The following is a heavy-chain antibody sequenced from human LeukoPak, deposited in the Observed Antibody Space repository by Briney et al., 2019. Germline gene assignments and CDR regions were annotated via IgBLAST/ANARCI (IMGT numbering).Heavy chain of an antibody. Sequence: GGSLRLSCAASGLTFSSYWMHWVRQAPGKGLVWVSRISRDGSTTTYADSVKGRFTISRDNAKNTLYLQMNSLRAEDTAVYYCAKAGRLWFGESPFDYWGQGTLVTVSS. D-gene: IGHD3-10*01. CDR3: AKAGRLWFGESPFDY. J-gene: IGHJ4*02. CDR2: ISRDGSTT. CDR1: GLTFSSYW. V-gene: IGHV3-74*03.